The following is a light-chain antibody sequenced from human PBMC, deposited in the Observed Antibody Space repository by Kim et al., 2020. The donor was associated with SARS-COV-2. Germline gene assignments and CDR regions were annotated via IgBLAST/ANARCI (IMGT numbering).Light chain of an antibody. CDR1: YSNIGRNY. CDR3: TSWDDALGGKAI. V-gene: IGLV1-47*01. CDR2: RNL. J-gene: IGLJ7*01. Sequence: QNGKISCTGSYSNIGRNYFNWYQHGPGTAPKLLIYRNLQRHSGVPDRFSASKSGTSASLAIRGLRCEDGADYYCTSWDDALGGKAIFGGGIQLTVL.